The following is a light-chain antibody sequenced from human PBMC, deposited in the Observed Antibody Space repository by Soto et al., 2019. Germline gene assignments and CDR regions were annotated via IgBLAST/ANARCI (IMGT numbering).Light chain of an antibody. V-gene: IGKV1-5*01. Sequence: DIQMTPSPSTLSASVGDRVTITCRASQSISSWLAWYQQKPGKAPKLLIYDASSLESGVPSRFSGSGSGTEFTLTISSLQPEDFASFYCQQYTSYPLTFGGGTKVDIK. J-gene: IGKJ4*01. CDR2: DAS. CDR3: QQYTSYPLT. CDR1: QSISSW.